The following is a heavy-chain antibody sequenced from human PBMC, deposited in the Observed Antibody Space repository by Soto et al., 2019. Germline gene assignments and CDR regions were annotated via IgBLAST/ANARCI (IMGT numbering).Heavy chain of an antibody. D-gene: IGHD5-18*01. Sequence: ASVKVSCKTSGYTFTSYYMHWVRQAPGQGLEWMGIINPSGGGTSYAQKFQGRVTMTRDTSTTTLYMEVSSLRSEDTAVYYCARNQAGYSQGKEAFEFWGQGTLVTVS. CDR2: INPSGGGT. J-gene: IGHJ4*02. CDR3: ARNQAGYSQGKEAFEF. CDR1: GYTFTSYY. V-gene: IGHV1-46*01.